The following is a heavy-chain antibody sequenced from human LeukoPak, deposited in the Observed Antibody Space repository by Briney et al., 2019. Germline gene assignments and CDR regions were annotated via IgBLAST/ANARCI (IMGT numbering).Heavy chain of an antibody. CDR2: IKHDEIEK. J-gene: IGHJ4*02. D-gene: IGHD4-17*01. V-gene: IGHV3-7*01. CDR1: GFTFNNYW. CDR3: TRVPYGDYWSSDY. Sequence: TGGSLRLSCAASGFTFNNYWMSWVRQAPGKGLEWVANIKHDEIEKYYVDSVKGRFTISRDNAKNSVFLQMNSLRVEDTAIYYCTRVPYGDYWSSDYWGQGTLVTVSS.